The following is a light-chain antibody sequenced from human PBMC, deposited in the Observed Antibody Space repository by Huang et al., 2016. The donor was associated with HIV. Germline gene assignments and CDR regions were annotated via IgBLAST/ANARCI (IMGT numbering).Light chain of an antibody. CDR2: GAS. CDR3: QHYNNWPYT. CDR1: QSVNSN. V-gene: IGKV3-15*01. Sequence: EIEMTQSPATLSVSPGERATLSCRASQSVNSNLAWYQQKPGKAPRLLIFGASTRATGIPARFSGSGSGTEFTLTISSLQSEDFAVYYCQHYNNWPYTFGQGAKVEI. J-gene: IGKJ2*01.